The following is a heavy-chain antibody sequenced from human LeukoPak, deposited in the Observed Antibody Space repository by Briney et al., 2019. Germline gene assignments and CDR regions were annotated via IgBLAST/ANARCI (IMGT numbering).Heavy chain of an antibody. D-gene: IGHD1-7*01. CDR2: IFPILGIA. CDR3: ARQELYTGPGGDY. CDR1: GYSFPSYG. V-gene: IGHV1-69*04. J-gene: IGHJ4*02. Sequence: SVKVSCKASGYSFPSYGISWVRQAPGQGLEWMGRIFPILGIANYAQKFQGRVTITADKSTSTAYMELSSLRSEDTAVYYCARQELYTGPGGDYWGQGTLVTVSS.